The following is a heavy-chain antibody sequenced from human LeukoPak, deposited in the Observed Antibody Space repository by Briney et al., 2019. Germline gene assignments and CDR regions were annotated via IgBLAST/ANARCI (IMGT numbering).Heavy chain of an antibody. CDR3: ARGGVDYYGSGTYYLMYYFDY. D-gene: IGHD3-10*01. V-gene: IGHV3-30*02. J-gene: IGHJ4*02. CDR2: IGYDGGIK. Sequence: PGGSLRPSWAASEFTSSSYGMPWFRQAPGKGLGGVAFIGYDGGIKYYADSVKGRFTISRDNSKNTLYLQMNSLRAEDTAVYFCARGGVDYYGSGTYYLMYYFDYWGQGALVTVSS. CDR1: EFTSSSYG.